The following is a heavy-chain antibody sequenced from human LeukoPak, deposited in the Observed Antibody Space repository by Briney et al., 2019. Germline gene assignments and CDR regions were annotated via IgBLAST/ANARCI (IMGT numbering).Heavy chain of an antibody. Sequence: GGSLRLSCAASGFTVSSNYMTWVRQAPGKGLEWVSVIYSGGSAFYADSVKGRFTISRDNSKNTLYLQMKRLRAEDTAVYYCGRHKDYQGYMDVWGKGTTVTVSS. CDR3: GRHKDYQGYMDV. CDR1: GFTVSSNY. CDR2: IYSGGSA. J-gene: IGHJ6*03. V-gene: IGHV3-53*01. D-gene: IGHD2-2*01.